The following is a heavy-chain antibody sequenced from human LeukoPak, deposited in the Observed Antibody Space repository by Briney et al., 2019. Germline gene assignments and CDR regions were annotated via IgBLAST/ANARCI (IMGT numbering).Heavy chain of an antibody. CDR3: TGEDVDMSFDL. D-gene: IGHD5-12*01. J-gene: IGHJ4*02. CDR2: ISDGGGRT. CDR1: GFTFNNYA. Sequence: GGSLRLSCAASGFTFNNYAMNWVRQAPGKGLEWVSAISDGGGRTYYTDSVKGRFTISRDNSKSTVYLQMNSLRAEDTAVYYCTGEDVDMSFDLWGQGTLVTVSS. V-gene: IGHV3-23*01.